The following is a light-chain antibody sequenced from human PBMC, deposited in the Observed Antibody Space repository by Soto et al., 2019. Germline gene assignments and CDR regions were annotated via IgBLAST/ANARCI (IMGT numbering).Light chain of an antibody. CDR1: RSVATS. CDR2: GAS. CDR3: QQYNDWPQT. V-gene: IGKV3-15*01. Sequence: EIVMTQSPAALSVSPGERATLSCMASRSVATSLAWYQQKPGQAPRLLIYGASTRATGIPARFSGSVSGTDFTLTINSLQSEDFAVYYCQQYNDWPQTFGQGTKVEIK. J-gene: IGKJ1*01.